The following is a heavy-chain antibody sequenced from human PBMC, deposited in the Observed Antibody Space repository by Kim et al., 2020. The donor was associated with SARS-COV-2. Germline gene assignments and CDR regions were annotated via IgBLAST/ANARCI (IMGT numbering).Heavy chain of an antibody. V-gene: IGHV4-59*13. Sequence: SETLSLTCTVSGGSISSYYWSWIRQPPGKGLEWIGYIYYSGSTNYNPSLKSRVTISVDTSKNQFSLKLSSVTAADTAVYYCARVGIHSSGWYRTPNWFDPWGQGTLVTVSS. J-gene: IGHJ5*02. CDR1: GGSISSYY. D-gene: IGHD6-19*01. CDR3: ARVGIHSSGWYRTPNWFDP. CDR2: IYYSGST.